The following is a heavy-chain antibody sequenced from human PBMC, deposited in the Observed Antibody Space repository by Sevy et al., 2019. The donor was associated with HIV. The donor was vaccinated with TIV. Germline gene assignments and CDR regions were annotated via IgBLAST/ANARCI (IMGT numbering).Heavy chain of an antibody. V-gene: IGHV1-2*06. CDR2: VYPHRGGT. D-gene: IGHD1-7*01. Sequence: ASVKVSCKASGYTFTGDYLHWVRQAPGQGLEWMGRVYPHRGGTNYAQKFQGRVTMTRDTSISTAYMELSRLRSDDTAVYYCARDGGGGTTNSGMDVWGQGTTVTVSS. CDR3: ARDGGGGTTNSGMDV. CDR1: GYTFTGDY. J-gene: IGHJ6*02.